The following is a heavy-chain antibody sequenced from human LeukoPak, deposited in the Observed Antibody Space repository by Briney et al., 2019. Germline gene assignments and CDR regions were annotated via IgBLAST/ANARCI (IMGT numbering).Heavy chain of an antibody. J-gene: IGHJ3*02. CDR2: ISSSSSYI. D-gene: IGHD3-22*01. V-gene: IGHV3-21*01. Sequence: GGSLRLSCAASGFTFSSYSMNWVRQAPGKGLEWVSSISSSSSYIYYADSVKGRFTISRDNAKNSLYLQMNSLRAEDTAVYYCAGEYYYDSSGPDAFDIWGQGTMVTVSS. CDR3: AGEYYYDSSGPDAFDI. CDR1: GFTFSSYS.